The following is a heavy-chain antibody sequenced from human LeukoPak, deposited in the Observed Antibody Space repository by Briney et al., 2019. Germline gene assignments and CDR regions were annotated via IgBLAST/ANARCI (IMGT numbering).Heavy chain of an antibody. Sequence: GGSLRLSCAASGFTFSGHAMHWVRQAPGKGLEWVAVISYDGSNKYYADSVKGRFTISRDNSKNTLYLQMNSLRAEDTAVYYCARDNGELPTAPDYWGQGTLVTVSS. CDR1: GFTFSGHA. J-gene: IGHJ4*02. CDR3: ARDNGELPTAPDY. V-gene: IGHV3-30-3*01. CDR2: ISYDGSNK. D-gene: IGHD1-7*01.